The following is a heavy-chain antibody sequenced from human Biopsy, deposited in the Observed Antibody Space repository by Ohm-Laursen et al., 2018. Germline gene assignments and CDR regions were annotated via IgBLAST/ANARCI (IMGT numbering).Heavy chain of an antibody. D-gene: IGHD5-12*01. V-gene: IGHV4-31*03. CDR3: ARLGSGDYFPTFFDF. J-gene: IGHJ4*02. Sequence: SQTLSLTCTVSGVSINGGRYYWNWIRHHPGKGLEWTGNIFYSANTYYNPSLKSRVTISVDTSKNQFSLKLSSVTAADTAVYYCARLGSGDYFPTFFDFWDQGALVTVSS. CDR1: GVSINGGRYY. CDR2: IFYSANT.